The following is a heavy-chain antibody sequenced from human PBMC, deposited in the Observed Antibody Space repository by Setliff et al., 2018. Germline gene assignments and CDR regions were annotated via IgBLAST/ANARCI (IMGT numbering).Heavy chain of an antibody. D-gene: IGHD2-15*01. J-gene: IGHJ6*03. Sequence: GASVKVSCKASGYTFTSYYMHWVRQAPGQGLEWMGIINPSGGSTSYAQKFQGRVTMTRDTSISTAYMELRRLKSDDTAVYYCARGEHIVSGDFYHYIDVWGKGTTVTVSS. CDR2: INPSGGST. CDR1: GYTFTSYY. CDR3: ARGEHIVSGDFYHYIDV. V-gene: IGHV1-46*01.